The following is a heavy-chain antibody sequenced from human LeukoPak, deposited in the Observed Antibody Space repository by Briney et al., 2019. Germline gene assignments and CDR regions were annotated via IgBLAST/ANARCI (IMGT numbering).Heavy chain of an antibody. CDR3: ARAAVTGTTVWFDP. V-gene: IGHV4-34*01. CDR2: INHSGST. D-gene: IGHD1-7*01. CDR1: GGSFSGYY. Sequence: SETLSLTCAVYGGSFSGYYWSWIRQRPGKGLEWIGEINHSGSTNYNPSLKSRVTISVDTSKNQFSLKLSSVTAADTAVYYCARAAVTGTTVWFDPWGQGTLVTVSS. J-gene: IGHJ5*02.